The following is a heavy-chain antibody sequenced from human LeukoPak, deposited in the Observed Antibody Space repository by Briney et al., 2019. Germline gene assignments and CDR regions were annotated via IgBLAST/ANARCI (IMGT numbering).Heavy chain of an antibody. CDR2: ISYDGSNK. Sequence: PGGSLRLSCAASGFTFSSYGMHWVRQAPGKGLEWVAVISYDGSNKYYADSVKGRFTISRDNSKNTPYLQMSSLRDEDTAMYSCATELRIAAAGFDAFDIWGQGTMVTVSS. CDR3: ATELRIAAAGFDAFDI. D-gene: IGHD6-13*01. V-gene: IGHV3-30*03. J-gene: IGHJ3*02. CDR1: GFTFSSYG.